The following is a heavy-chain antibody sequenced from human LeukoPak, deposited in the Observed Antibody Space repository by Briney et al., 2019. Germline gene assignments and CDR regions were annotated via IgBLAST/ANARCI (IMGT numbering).Heavy chain of an antibody. CDR1: GYTFTSYD. CDR2: MNPNSGNT. D-gene: IGHD1-26*01. V-gene: IGHV1-8*01. CDR3: ARGLGTTGRYDY. J-gene: IGHJ4*02. Sequence: GSSVKVSCKTSGYTFTSYDINWMRQATGQGLEWMGWMNPNSGNTGYAQKFQGRVTMTRNTSISTAYMELSSLTSGDTAVYYCARGLGTTGRYDYWGQGTLVTVSS.